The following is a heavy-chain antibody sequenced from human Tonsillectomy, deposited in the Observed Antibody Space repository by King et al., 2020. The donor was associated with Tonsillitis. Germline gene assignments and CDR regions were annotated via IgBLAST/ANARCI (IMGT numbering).Heavy chain of an antibody. CDR3: ATGVYHDSSGYPRAFDV. Sequence: DVQLVESGGGLVEPGGSLRLSCAASGFTFNTAWMSWVRQAPGKGLEWVARIKGKTDGGTIDYAAPVKGRFTISRDDSKNTLYLQMNSLQTEDTGFYYCATGVYHDSSGYPRAFDVWGQGTRVTVSS. CDR2: IKGKTDGGTI. V-gene: IGHV3-15*01. CDR1: GFTFNTAW. D-gene: IGHD3-22*01. J-gene: IGHJ3*01.